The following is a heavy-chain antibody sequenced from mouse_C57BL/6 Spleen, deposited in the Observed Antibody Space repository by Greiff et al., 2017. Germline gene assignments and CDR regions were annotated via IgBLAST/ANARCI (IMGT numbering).Heavy chain of an antibody. CDR2: LDPEDGDT. Sequence: EVKLMESGAELVRPGASVKLSCTASGFNIKDYYMHWVKQRPEQGLEWIGRLDPEDGDTEYAPKFQGKATMTADTSSNTAYLQLSSLTSEDTAVXYCTTSSSSGADWGQGTLVTVSA. CDR3: TTSSSSGAD. D-gene: IGHD1-1*01. V-gene: IGHV14-1*01. CDR1: GFNIKDYY. J-gene: IGHJ3*01.